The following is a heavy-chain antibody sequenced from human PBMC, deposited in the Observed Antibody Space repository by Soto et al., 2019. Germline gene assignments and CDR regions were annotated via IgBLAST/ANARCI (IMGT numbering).Heavy chain of an antibody. Sequence: PSETLSLTCTVSGGSVSSGSYYWSWIRQPPGKGLEWIGYIYYSGSTNYNPSLKSRVTISVDTSKNQFSLKLSSVTAADTAVYYCARCLLEWLHTTWGLHYYHYVMDVCAQGTSVTVSA. CDR1: GGSVSSGSYY. D-gene: IGHD3-3*01. CDR2: IYYSGST. CDR3: ARCLLEWLHTTWGLHYYHYVMDV. V-gene: IGHV4-61*01. J-gene: IGHJ6*01.